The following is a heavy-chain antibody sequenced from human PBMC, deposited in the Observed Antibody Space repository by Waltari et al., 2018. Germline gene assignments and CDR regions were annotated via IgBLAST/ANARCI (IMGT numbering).Heavy chain of an antibody. CDR1: GFTFSSYA. CDR3: AKARLTPYGDYDGRDY. V-gene: IGHV3-23*01. D-gene: IGHD4-17*01. J-gene: IGHJ4*02. Sequence: EVQLLESGGGLVQPGGSLRLSCAASGFTFSSYAMNWVRQAPGKGLEWVSGISGSGGTTYYADSVKGRFTISRDNSKNTLSLQMKSLKVEDTAVYYCAKARLTPYGDYDGRDYWGQGTLVTVSS. CDR2: ISGSGGTT.